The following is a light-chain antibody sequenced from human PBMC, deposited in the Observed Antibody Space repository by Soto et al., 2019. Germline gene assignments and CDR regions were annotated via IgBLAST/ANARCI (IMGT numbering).Light chain of an antibody. CDR2: DAS. CDR3: QQYNSYLYT. CDR1: QSISSW. J-gene: IGKJ2*01. V-gene: IGKV1-5*01. Sequence: DIQMTQSPSTLSASVGDRVTITCRASQSISSWLAWYQQKPGKAPKLLIYDASSVESGVPSRFSGSGSGTEFTLTISSRQPDDFATYYCQQYNSYLYTFGQGTKLEIK.